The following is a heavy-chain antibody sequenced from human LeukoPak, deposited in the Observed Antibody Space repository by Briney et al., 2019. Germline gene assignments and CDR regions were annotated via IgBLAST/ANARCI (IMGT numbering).Heavy chain of an antibody. D-gene: IGHD3-10*01. CDR2: MNPNSGNT. V-gene: IGHV1-8*03. CDR1: GYTFTSYD. CDR3: ARVVIRGYYYYYMDV. J-gene: IGHJ6*03. Sequence: ASVKVSCKASGYTFTSYDINWVRQATGQGLEWMGWMNPNSGNTGYAQKFQGRVSITRNTSISTAYMELSSLRSEDTAVYYCARVVIRGYYYYYMDVWGKGTTVTVSS.